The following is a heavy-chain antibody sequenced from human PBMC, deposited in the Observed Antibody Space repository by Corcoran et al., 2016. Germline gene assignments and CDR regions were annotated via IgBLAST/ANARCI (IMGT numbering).Heavy chain of an antibody. CDR3: GSGFGTTSRIDY. V-gene: IGHV1-8*01. D-gene: IGHD2-2*01. J-gene: IGHJ4*02. CDR2: MNPNSGNT. Sequence: QVQLVQSGAEVKKPGASVKVSCKASGYTFTSYDINWVRQATGQGLEWMGWMNPNSGNTGDAQELQGRVTMTRNTSISTAYMELSSLRSEDTAVYYCGSGFGTTSRIDYWGQGALFTVSS. CDR1: GYTFTSYD.